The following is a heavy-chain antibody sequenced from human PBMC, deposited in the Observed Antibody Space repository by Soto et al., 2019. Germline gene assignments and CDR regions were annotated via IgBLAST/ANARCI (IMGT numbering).Heavy chain of an antibody. V-gene: IGHV3-30-3*01. Sequence: GGSLRLSCAASGFTFSSYAMHWVRQAPGKGLEWVAVISYDGSNKYYADSVKGRFTISRDNSKNTLYLQMSSLRAEDTAVYYCARDRGSGRPHSSYYGMDVWGQGTTVTVSS. CDR2: ISYDGSNK. CDR1: GFTFSSYA. CDR3: ARDRGSGRPHSSYYGMDV. D-gene: IGHD6-19*01. J-gene: IGHJ6*02.